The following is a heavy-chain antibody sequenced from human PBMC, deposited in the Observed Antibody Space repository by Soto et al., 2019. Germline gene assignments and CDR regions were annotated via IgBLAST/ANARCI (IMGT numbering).Heavy chain of an antibody. Sequence: GESLKISCKGSPYTFATYWIGWVRQMPGKGLEWMWLIYPGDSDTRYSPSFQGQVTISADKSISTAYLRWRSLKASDTAMYYCASLSYYDTYSGLDDWGPGSLVTLSS. CDR2: IYPGDSDT. CDR3: ASLSYYDTYSGLDD. V-gene: IGHV5-51*01. D-gene: IGHD3-16*01. CDR1: PYTFATYW. J-gene: IGHJ4*02.